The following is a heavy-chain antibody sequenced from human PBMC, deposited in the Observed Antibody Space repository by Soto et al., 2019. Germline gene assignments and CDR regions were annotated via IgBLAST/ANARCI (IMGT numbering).Heavy chain of an antibody. D-gene: IGHD6-13*01. CDR3: ARDGRYSSSPFEPRQTLNWFDP. Sequence: QVQLVQSGAEVKKPGSSVKVSCKASGGTFSSYTISWVRQAPGQGLEWMGRIIPILGIANYAQKFQGRVTITADKSTSTAYMELSSLRSEDTAVYYCARDGRYSSSPFEPRQTLNWFDPWGQGTLVTVSS. CDR1: GGTFSSYT. J-gene: IGHJ5*02. V-gene: IGHV1-69*08. CDR2: IIPILGIA.